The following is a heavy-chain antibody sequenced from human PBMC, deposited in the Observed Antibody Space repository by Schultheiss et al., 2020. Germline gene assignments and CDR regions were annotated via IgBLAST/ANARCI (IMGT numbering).Heavy chain of an antibody. Sequence: GGSLRLSCAASGFTFSSYAMSWVRQAPGKGLVWVSRLNGDGSSADYADSVKGRFTISRDNAKNTVYLQMNSLRAEDTAVYYCVRGPSDWKGTDYWGQGTLVTVSS. CDR2: LNGDGSSA. V-gene: IGHV3-74*01. CDR1: GFTFSSYA. J-gene: IGHJ4*02. CDR3: VRGPSDWKGTDY. D-gene: IGHD6-19*01.